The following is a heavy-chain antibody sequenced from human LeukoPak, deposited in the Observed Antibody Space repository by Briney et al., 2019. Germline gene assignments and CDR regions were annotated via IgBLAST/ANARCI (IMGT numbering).Heavy chain of an antibody. J-gene: IGHJ5*02. V-gene: IGHV1-18*01. CDR3: ARGTGGTSYCFAP. Sequence: ASVTVSCKASGYTLTSYGITWVRQAPGQGLEWMGWISAYNGNTNYAQKLQGRVTITTDTSTSTAYMELMSLRSADTAVYYCARGTGGTSYCFAPWGQGPLVP. CDR2: ISAYNGNT. D-gene: IGHD4-23*01. CDR1: GYTLTSYG.